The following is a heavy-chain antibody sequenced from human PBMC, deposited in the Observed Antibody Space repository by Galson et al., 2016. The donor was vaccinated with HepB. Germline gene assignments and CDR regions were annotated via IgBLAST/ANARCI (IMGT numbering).Heavy chain of an antibody. CDR3: ARGLRESSALYYPRLGGMDV. D-gene: IGHD3-22*01. CDR2: INHRGNT. V-gene: IGHV4-34*01. Sequence: ETLSLTCAVYGGSFGYNYWSWIRQSPGKGLEWIGEINHRGNTNYNPSLKSRVTISIDTSKNQFSLRVTSVTAADTAVYYCARGLRESSALYYPRLGGMDVWGQGTTVTVSS. J-gene: IGHJ6*02. CDR1: GGSFGYNY.